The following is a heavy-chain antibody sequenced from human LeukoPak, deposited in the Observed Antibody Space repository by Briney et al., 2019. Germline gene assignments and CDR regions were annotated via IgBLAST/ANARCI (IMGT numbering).Heavy chain of an antibody. CDR3: ARDGDYAFGD. V-gene: IGHV4-30-4*01. D-gene: IGHD4-17*01. CDR1: GGSISSGDYY. CDR2: IYYSGST. Sequence: PSETLSPTCTVSGGSISSGDYYWSWIRQPPGKGLEWIGYIYYSGSTYYNPSLESRVTISVDTSKNQFSLKLSSVTAADTAVYYCARDGDYAFGDWGQGTLVTVSS. J-gene: IGHJ4*02.